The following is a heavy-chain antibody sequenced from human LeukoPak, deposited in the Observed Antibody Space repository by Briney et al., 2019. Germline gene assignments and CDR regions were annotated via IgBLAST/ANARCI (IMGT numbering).Heavy chain of an antibody. CDR3: ARVDYGDYPFDY. J-gene: IGHJ4*02. Sequence: SETLSLTCAVYGGSFSGHYWSWIRQPPGKGLEWIGEINHSGSTNYNPSLKSRVTISVDTSKNQFSLRLSSVTAADTAVYYCARVDYGDYPFDYWGQGTLVTVSS. D-gene: IGHD4-17*01. CDR1: GGSFSGHY. CDR2: INHSGST. V-gene: IGHV4-34*01.